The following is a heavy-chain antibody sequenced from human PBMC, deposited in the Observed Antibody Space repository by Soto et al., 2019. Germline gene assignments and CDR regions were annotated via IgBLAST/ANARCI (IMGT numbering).Heavy chain of an antibody. Sequence: GRPLRLSCAASGFTFSSYAMQWVRQALGKGLEGGAVISYDGSNKYYADSVKGRFTMSRDNSKNTLYLQMNSLRADDTAVYYCAAGYSSGWYVYWGQGTLVTLSS. CDR1: GFTFSSYA. D-gene: IGHD6-19*01. V-gene: IGHV3-30-3*01. CDR2: ISYDGSNK. J-gene: IGHJ4*02. CDR3: AAGYSSGWYVY.